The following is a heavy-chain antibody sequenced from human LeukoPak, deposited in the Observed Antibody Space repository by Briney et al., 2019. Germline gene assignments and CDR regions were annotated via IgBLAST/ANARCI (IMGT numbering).Heavy chain of an antibody. CDR2: INHSGST. Sequence: SETLSLTCTVSGGSISSYYWSWIRQPPGKGLEWIGEINHSGSTNYNPSLKSRVTISVDTSKNQFSLKLSSVTAADTAVYYCARGLSRFGVVTYFDYWGQGTLVTVSS. D-gene: IGHD3-3*01. CDR3: ARGLSRFGVVTYFDY. J-gene: IGHJ4*02. CDR1: GGSISSYY. V-gene: IGHV4-34*01.